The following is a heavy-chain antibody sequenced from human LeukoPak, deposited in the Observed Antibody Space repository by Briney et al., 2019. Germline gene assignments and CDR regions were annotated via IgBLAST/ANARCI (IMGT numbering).Heavy chain of an antibody. Sequence: ASVKVSCKASGYTFTGYYMHWVRQAPGQGLEWMGWINPNSGGTNYAQKFQGWVTMTRDTSISTAYMELSRLSSDDTAVYYCARDLRYDRSNYGMDVWGQGTTVTVSS. V-gene: IGHV1-2*04. D-gene: IGHD1-14*01. CDR3: ARDLRYDRSNYGMDV. J-gene: IGHJ6*02. CDR1: GYTFTGYY. CDR2: INPNSGGT.